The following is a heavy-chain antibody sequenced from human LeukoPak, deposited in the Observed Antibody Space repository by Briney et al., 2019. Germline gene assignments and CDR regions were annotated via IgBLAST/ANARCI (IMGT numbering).Heavy chain of an antibody. CDR3: ARDRVPAALHFDY. V-gene: IGHV4-59*11. Sequence: SETLSLTCTVSGGSISSHYWSWIRQPPGKGLEWIGCIYYSGSTNYNPSLKSRIAISVDTSKNQFSLKLSSVTAADTAVYYRARDRVPAALHFDYWGQGTLVTVSS. CDR1: GGSISSHY. J-gene: IGHJ4*02. D-gene: IGHD2-2*01. CDR2: IYYSGST.